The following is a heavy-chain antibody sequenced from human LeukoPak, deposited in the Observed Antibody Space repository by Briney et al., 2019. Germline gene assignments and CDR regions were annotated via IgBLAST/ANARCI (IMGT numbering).Heavy chain of an antibody. D-gene: IGHD2-15*01. CDR3: ACSGYCSGGNCYLRYWYFDL. Sequence: PSETLSLTCTVSGGSISSYYWSWIRQPAGKGLEWIGRIYTSGSTNYNPSLKSRVTMSVDTSKNQFSLKLSSVTAADTAVYYCACSGYCSGGNCYLRYWYFDLWGRGTLVTVSS. CDR1: GGSISSYY. V-gene: IGHV4-4*07. CDR2: IYTSGST. J-gene: IGHJ2*01.